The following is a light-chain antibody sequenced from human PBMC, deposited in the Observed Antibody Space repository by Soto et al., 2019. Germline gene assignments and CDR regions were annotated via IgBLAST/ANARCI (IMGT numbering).Light chain of an antibody. Sequence: QSVLTQPPSVSGAPGQRVTISCTGSSSNIGAGYDVHWYQQLPGTAPTLLIEGTSNRPSGVPDRFSGSKSGTSASLAITGLQAEDEADYYGQSYDSSLSGWVFGGGTKVTVL. CDR2: GTS. CDR3: QSYDSSLSGWV. CDR1: SSNIGAGYD. V-gene: IGLV1-40*01. J-gene: IGLJ3*02.